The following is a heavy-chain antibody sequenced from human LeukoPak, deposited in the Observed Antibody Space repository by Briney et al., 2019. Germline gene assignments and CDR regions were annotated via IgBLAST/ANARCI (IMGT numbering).Heavy chain of an antibody. Sequence: PSQTLSLTCTVSGGSISSGDYYWSWIRQPPGKGLEWIGYIYYSGSTYYNPSLKSRVIISVDTSKNQFSLKLSSVTAADTAVYYCARLTVTEYLDYWGQGTLVTVSS. D-gene: IGHD4-17*01. J-gene: IGHJ4*02. CDR1: GGSISSGDYY. CDR3: ARLTVTEYLDY. CDR2: IYYSGST. V-gene: IGHV4-30-4*08.